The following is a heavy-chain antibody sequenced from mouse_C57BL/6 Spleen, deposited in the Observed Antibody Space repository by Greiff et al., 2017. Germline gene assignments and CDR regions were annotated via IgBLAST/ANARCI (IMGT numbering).Heavy chain of an antibody. CDR3: ARDDYDGPWFAY. J-gene: IGHJ3*01. CDR1: GFTFSSYA. CDR2: ISDGGSYT. V-gene: IGHV5-4*01. Sequence: EVKLMESGGGLVKPGGSLKLSCVASGFTFSSYAMSWVRQTPEKRLEWVATISDGGSYTYYPDNVKGRFTISRDNAKNNLYLQMSHLKSEDTAMYYCARDDYDGPWFAYWGQGTLVTVSA. D-gene: IGHD2-4*01.